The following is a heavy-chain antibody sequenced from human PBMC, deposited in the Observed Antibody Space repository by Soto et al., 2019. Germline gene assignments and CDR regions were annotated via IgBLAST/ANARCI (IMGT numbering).Heavy chain of an antibody. J-gene: IGHJ4*02. V-gene: IGHV3-30*03. CDR3: ARDVAMPSGLGLGY. D-gene: IGHD6-19*01. Sequence: GGSLRLSCAASGFVFTNYGMHWVRQAPGKGLEWVAFISNDGSKKYYADSVKGRFTISRDNSENTVYLQMTSLRPDDTAVFYCARDVAMPSGLGLGYWGQGTLVTVST. CDR1: GFVFTNYG. CDR2: ISNDGSKK.